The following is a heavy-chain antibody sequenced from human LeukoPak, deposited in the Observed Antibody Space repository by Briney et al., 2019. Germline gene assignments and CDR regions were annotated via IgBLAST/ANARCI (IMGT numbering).Heavy chain of an antibody. D-gene: IGHD5-18*01. V-gene: IGHV3-53*01. CDR3: ARAARGYSYGTLYYYYMDV. J-gene: IGHJ6*03. Sequence: GGSLRLSCAASGFTFSSYDMSWVRQAPGKGLEWVSVIYSGGSTYYADSVKGRFTISRDNSKNTLYLQMNSLRAEDTAVYYCARAARGYSYGTLYYYYMDVWGKGTTVTISS. CDR1: GFTFSSYD. CDR2: IYSGGST.